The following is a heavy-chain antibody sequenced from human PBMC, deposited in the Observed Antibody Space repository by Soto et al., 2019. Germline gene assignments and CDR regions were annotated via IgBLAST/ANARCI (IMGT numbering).Heavy chain of an antibody. V-gene: IGHV3-30*18. D-gene: IGHD2-2*01. J-gene: IGHJ4*02. CDR2: ISYDGSNK. Sequence: QVQLVESGGGVVQPGRSRRLSCSASGFTFSTYGMHWVRQAPGKGLEWVAVISYDGSNKYYADSVKGRFTISRDNSKNTLYLQMNSLRAEDTAVYYCAKDDCISTSCYYFEYWGQGNLVTVSS. CDR3: AKDDCISTSCYYFEY. CDR1: GFTFSTYG.